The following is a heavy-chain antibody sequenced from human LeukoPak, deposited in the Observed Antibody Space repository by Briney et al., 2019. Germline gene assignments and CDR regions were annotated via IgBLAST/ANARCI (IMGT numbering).Heavy chain of an antibody. CDR3: AKATKLWFGELLSLFDY. CDR2: ISGSGGST. J-gene: IGHJ4*02. V-gene: IGHV3-23*01. D-gene: IGHD3-10*01. Sequence: GGSLRLSCAASGFTFSSYAMSWVRQAPGKGLEWVSAISGSGGSTYYADSVKGRFTISRDNSKNTLYLQMNSLRAEDTAVYYCAKATKLWFGELLSLFDYWGQGTLVTVSS. CDR1: GFTFSSYA.